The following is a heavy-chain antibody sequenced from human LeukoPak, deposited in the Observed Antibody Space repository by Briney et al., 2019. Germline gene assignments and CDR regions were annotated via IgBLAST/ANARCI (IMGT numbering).Heavy chain of an antibody. V-gene: IGHV4-31*03. CDR2: IYYSGST. D-gene: IGHD3-22*01. CDR3: ARGRGYYDSSGSPFDY. Sequence: SETLSLTCTVSGGSISSGGSYWSWIRQHPGKGLEWIGYIYYSGSTYYNPSLKSRVTISVDTSKNQFSLKLSSVTAADTAVYYCARGRGYYDSSGSPFDYWGQGTLVTVSS. CDR1: GGSISSGGSY. J-gene: IGHJ4*02.